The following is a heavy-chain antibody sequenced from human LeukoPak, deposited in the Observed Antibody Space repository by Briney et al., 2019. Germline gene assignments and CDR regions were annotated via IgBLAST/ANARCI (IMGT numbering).Heavy chain of an antibody. V-gene: IGHV4-4*07. CDR1: GGSISSYY. Sequence: SETLSLTCTVSGGSISSYYWSWIRQPAGEGLEGIGRIYTSGSTNYNPSLKSRVTISVDTSKNQFSLKLSSVTAADTAVYYCAKGPVRGFFDYWGQGTLVTVSS. D-gene: IGHD4-23*01. CDR2: IYTSGST. J-gene: IGHJ4*02. CDR3: AKGPVRGFFDY.